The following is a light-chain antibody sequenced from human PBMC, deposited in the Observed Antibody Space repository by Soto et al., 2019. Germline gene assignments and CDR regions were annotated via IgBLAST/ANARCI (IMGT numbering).Light chain of an antibody. CDR3: AAWDGSLNGWV. J-gene: IGLJ3*02. CDR1: SSNIGTDT. Sequence: QSALTQPPSASGAPGQRVTISCSGSSSNIGTDTVNWYQQLPGTAPKLLIYGNTQRPSGVPDRFSGSKSATSASLAISGLQSEDEADYYCAAWDGSLNGWVFGGGTKLTVL. V-gene: IGLV1-44*01. CDR2: GNT.